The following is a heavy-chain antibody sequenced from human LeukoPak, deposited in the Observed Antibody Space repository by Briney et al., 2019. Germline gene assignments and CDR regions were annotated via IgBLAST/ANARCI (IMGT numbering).Heavy chain of an antibody. J-gene: IGHJ4*02. CDR1: GGSISSGGYY. D-gene: IGHD6-13*01. V-gene: IGHV4-31*03. Sequence: SETLSLTCPVSGGSISSGGYYWSWIRQHPGKGLEWIGYIYYSGSTYYNPSPKSRVTISVDTSKNQFSLKLSSVTAADTAVYYCARATAQQLVPDWGQGTLVTVSS. CDR2: IYYSGST. CDR3: ARATAQQLVPD.